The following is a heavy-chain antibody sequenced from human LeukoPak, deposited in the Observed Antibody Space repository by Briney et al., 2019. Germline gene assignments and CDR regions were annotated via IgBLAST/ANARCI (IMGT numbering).Heavy chain of an antibody. CDR1: GGSISSGAYS. Sequence: PSETLSLTCAVSGGSISSGAYSWSWIRQPPGKGLEWIGYIYYSDSTYYNPSLKSRATISLDTSKNQFSLKLSSVTAADTAVYYCARGLYDFWSGYYTPPGYYYYMDVWGKGTTVTVSS. V-gene: IGHV4-30-4*07. J-gene: IGHJ6*03. CDR3: ARGLYDFWSGYYTPPGYYYYMDV. D-gene: IGHD3-3*01. CDR2: IYYSDST.